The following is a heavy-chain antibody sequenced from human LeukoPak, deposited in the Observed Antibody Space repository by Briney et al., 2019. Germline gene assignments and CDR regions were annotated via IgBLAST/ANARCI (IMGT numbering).Heavy chain of an antibody. D-gene: IGHD4-11*01. V-gene: IGHV3-48*04. CDR3: ARAMTTHDAFDI. CDR1: GFTFSSYS. J-gene: IGHJ3*02. Sequence: GGSLRLSCAASGFTFSSYSMNWVRQAPGKGLEWVSYISSSSSTIYYADSVKGRFTISRDNAKNSLYLQMNSLRAEGTAVYYCARAMTTHDAFDIWGQGTMVTVSS. CDR2: ISSSSSTI.